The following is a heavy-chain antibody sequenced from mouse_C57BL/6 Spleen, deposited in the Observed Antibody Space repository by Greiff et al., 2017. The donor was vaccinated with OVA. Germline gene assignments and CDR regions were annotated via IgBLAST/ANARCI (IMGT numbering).Heavy chain of an antibody. CDR2: IYPGDGDT. CDR3: AGPGSGSTTVVRESFAY. J-gene: IGHJ3*01. D-gene: IGHD1-1*01. CDR1: GYAFSSSW. V-gene: IGHV1-82*01. Sequence: QVQLQQSGPELVKPGASVKISCKASGYAFSSSWMNWVKQRPGKGLEWIGRIYPGDGDTNYNGKFKGKATLTADKSSSTAYMQLSSLTSEDSAVDFYAGPGSGSTTVVRESFAYWGQGTLVTVSA.